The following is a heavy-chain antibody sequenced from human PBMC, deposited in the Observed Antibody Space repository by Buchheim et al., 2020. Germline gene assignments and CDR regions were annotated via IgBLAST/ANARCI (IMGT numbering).Heavy chain of an antibody. CDR2: LIENGVDT. V-gene: IGHV3-23*04. CDR3: VRDYWIGVGDWFDP. Sequence: EVQLVESGGGLVQPGGSLRLSCEASGFAFSRHAMSWVRQAPGKGLEWVSGLIENGVDTYYADSVKGRFTVSRDNSKNTVYLQMNSLRVEDTAVYYCVRDYWIGVGDWFDPWGQGTL. CDR1: GFAFSRHA. J-gene: IGHJ5*02. D-gene: IGHD2-15*01.